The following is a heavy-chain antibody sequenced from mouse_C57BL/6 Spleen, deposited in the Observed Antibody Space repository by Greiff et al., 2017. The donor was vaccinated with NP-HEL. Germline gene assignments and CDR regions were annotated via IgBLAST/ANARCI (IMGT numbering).Heavy chain of an antibody. J-gene: IGHJ4*01. V-gene: IGHV1-80*01. Sequence: QVQLQQSGAELVKPGASVKISCKASGYAFSSYWMNWVKQRPGKGLEWIGQIYPGDGDTNYNGKFKGKATLTADKSSSTAYMQLSSLTSEDSAVYFCARSRDYSSRGFYYAMDYWGQGTSGTVSS. CDR2: IYPGDGDT. D-gene: IGHD1-1*01. CDR3: ARSRDYSSRGFYYAMDY. CDR1: GYAFSSYW.